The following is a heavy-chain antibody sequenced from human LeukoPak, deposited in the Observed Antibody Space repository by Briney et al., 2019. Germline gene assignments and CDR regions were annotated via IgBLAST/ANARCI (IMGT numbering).Heavy chain of an antibody. CDR1: GFTLSDSG. J-gene: IGHJ4*02. Sequence: GGSLRLSCAASGFTLSDSGMNWVRQPPGKGLEWVSGVSSDGRAYYGDSVKGRFTVSRDNFKNTLNLQMNNLRAEDTARYYCARSSLGRGVSGFGYWGQGTVVTVS. CDR2: VSSDGRA. V-gene: IGHV3-23*01. CDR3: ARSSLGRGVSGFGY. D-gene: IGHD3-10*01.